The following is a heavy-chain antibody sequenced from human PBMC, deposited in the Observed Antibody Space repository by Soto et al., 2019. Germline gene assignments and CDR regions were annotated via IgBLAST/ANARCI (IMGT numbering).Heavy chain of an antibody. CDR1: GGSISSGDYY. Sequence: SETLSLTCTVSGGSISSGDYYWSWVRQHPGKGLEWIGYRSYSGSTYYNPSLKSRVTIVVDTSRNQFSLRMSSVTAADTAVYYCAREGGLAYCGGDCLYNWFDPWGQGTLVTVSS. CDR2: RSYSGST. D-gene: IGHD2-21*02. J-gene: IGHJ5*02. CDR3: AREGGLAYCGGDCLYNWFDP. V-gene: IGHV4-31*03.